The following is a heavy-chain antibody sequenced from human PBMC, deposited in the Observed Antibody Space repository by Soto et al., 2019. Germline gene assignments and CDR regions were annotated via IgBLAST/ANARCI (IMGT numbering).Heavy chain of an antibody. V-gene: IGHV4-30-4*01. Sequence: SETLSLTCTVSGGSISSGDYYWSWIRQPPGKGLEWIGYIYYSGSTYYNPSLKSRVTISVDTSKNQFSLKLSSVTAADTAVYYCARTGSGSHAFDIWGQGTMVTVSS. CDR3: ARTGSGSHAFDI. D-gene: IGHD3-10*01. CDR1: GGSISSGDYY. J-gene: IGHJ3*02. CDR2: IYYSGST.